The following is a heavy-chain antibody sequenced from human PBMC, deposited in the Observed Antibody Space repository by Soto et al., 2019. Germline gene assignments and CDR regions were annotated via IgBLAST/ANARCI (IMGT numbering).Heavy chain of an antibody. Sequence: ASVKVSCKASGYTFTSYAMHWVRQAPGQRLEWMGWINAGNGNTKYSQKFQGRVTITRDTSASTAYMELSSLRSEDTAVYYCARDLGLDCSSTSCYTHNWFNPWGQGTLVTVSS. V-gene: IGHV1-3*01. CDR1: GYTFTSYA. CDR3: ARDLGLDCSSTSCYTHNWFNP. J-gene: IGHJ5*02. D-gene: IGHD2-2*02. CDR2: INAGNGNT.